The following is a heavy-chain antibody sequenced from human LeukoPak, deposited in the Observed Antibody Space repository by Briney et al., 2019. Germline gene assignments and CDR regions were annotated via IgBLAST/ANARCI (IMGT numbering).Heavy chain of an antibody. J-gene: IGHJ4*02. Sequence: SETLSLTCTVSGGSISSSSYYWGWIRQPPGKGLEWIGSIYYSGSTYYNPSLKSRVTILVDTSKNQFSLKLSSVTAADTAVYYCARGWEGDYVWGSYRSHFDYWGQGTLVTVSS. D-gene: IGHD3-16*02. CDR1: GGSISSSSYY. CDR3: ARGWEGDYVWGSYRSHFDY. V-gene: IGHV4-39*07. CDR2: IYYSGST.